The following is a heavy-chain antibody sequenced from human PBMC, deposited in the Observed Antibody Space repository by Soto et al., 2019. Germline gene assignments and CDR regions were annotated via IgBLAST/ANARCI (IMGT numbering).Heavy chain of an antibody. J-gene: IGHJ4*02. Sequence: EVQLLESGGALVQPGGALRLSCAASGFTFRTYVMTWVLQAPGEGLEWVSTINGGGGATYRSDSVKGRFTTSRDNSKNPLYLQLARLRAEDTAVYYCATRSCSGWGCYCDDWGQGTLVTASS. CDR1: GFTFRTYV. V-gene: IGHV3-23*01. D-gene: IGHD2-15*01. CDR2: INGGGGAT. CDR3: ATRSCSGWGCYCDD.